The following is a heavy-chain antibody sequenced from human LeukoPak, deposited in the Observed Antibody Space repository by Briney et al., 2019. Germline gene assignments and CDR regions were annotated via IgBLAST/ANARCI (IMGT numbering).Heavy chain of an antibody. Sequence: ASVKVSCKASGYTFTSYDINWVRQATGQGLEWMGWMNPNSGNTGYAQKFQGRVTMTRNTSISTAYIELSSLRSEDTAVYYCARDASALLLFEELYWFDPWGPGTLVTVSS. CDR2: MNPNSGNT. D-gene: IGHD3-10*01. CDR1: GYTFTSYD. V-gene: IGHV1-8*01. CDR3: ARDASALLLFEELYWFDP. J-gene: IGHJ5*02.